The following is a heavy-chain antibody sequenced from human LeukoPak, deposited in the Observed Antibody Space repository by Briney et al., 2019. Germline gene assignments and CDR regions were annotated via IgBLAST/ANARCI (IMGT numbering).Heavy chain of an antibody. Sequence: SETLSLTCAVSGHSISSGYYWGWIRQPPGKGLEWIGSFYHSGSTDHNPSLKSRVTISADTSKNQFALKLSSVTAADTAVYCCARSTYSSGWYWDYWGQGTLVTVSS. J-gene: IGHJ4*02. CDR1: GHSISSGYY. CDR2: FYHSGST. D-gene: IGHD6-19*01. CDR3: ARSTYSSGWYWDY. V-gene: IGHV4-38-2*01.